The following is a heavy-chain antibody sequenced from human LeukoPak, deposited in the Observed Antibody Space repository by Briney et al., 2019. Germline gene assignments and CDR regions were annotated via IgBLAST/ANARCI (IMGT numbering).Heavy chain of an antibody. J-gene: IGHJ4*02. Sequence: PSETLSLTCTVSGGSISSGGYYWSWIRQPPGKGLEWIGYIYHSGSTYYNPSLKSRVTISVDRSKNQFSLKLSSVTAADTAVYYCARERSSSSFDCWGQGTLVTVSS. D-gene: IGHD6-6*01. V-gene: IGHV4-30-2*01. CDR2: IYHSGST. CDR1: GGSISSGGYY. CDR3: ARERSSSSFDC.